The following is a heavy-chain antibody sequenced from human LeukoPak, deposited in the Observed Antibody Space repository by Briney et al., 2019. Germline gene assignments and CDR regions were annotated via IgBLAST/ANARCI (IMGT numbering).Heavy chain of an antibody. D-gene: IGHD6-13*01. J-gene: IGHJ4*02. Sequence: PGGSLRLSCAASGFTFSSYSMNWVRQAPWKGLEGVSSISSSSRYIYYADSVNGRFTISIDNAKNSLYLQINSLRAEYTAVYYCARDPGKASYWGQGTLVTVSS. CDR1: GFTFSSYS. V-gene: IGHV3-21*01. CDR2: ISSSSRYI. CDR3: ARDPGKASY.